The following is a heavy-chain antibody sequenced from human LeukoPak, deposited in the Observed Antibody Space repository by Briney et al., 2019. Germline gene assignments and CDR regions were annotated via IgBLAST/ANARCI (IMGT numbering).Heavy chain of an antibody. V-gene: IGHV3-30*03. Sequence: PGRSLRLSCAASGFTFSNYGMHWVRQAPGKGLEWVAVISYDESDKYYADSVKGRFTISRDNSKNTLYLQMNSLRPEDTAVYYCARAPIYYSSYKYYYGMDVWGQGTTVTVSS. D-gene: IGHD6-13*01. J-gene: IGHJ6*02. CDR2: ISYDESDK. CDR3: ARAPIYYSSYKYYYGMDV. CDR1: GFTFSNYG.